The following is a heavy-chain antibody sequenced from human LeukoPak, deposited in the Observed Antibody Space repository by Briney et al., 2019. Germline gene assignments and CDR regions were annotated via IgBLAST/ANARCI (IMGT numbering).Heavy chain of an antibody. CDR2: ISGSGGST. J-gene: IGHJ4*02. V-gene: IGHV3-23*01. CDR1: GFTFSSYA. D-gene: IGHD2-21*02. CDR3: AKAPVPYCGGDCLRVNYFDY. Sequence: GGSLRLSCAASGFTFSSYAMSWVRQAPGKGLEWVSAISGSGGSTYYADSVKGRFTISRDNSKNTLYLQMNRLRAEDTAVYYCAKAPVPYCGGDCLRVNYFDYWGQGTLVTVSS.